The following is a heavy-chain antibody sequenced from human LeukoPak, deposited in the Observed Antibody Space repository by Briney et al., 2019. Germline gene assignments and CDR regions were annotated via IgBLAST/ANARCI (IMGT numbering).Heavy chain of an antibody. CDR2: IKKDGSEK. V-gene: IGHV3-7*03. Sequence: GGSLRLSCAASGFTFSSYWMSWVRQAPGKGLEWVANIKKDGSEKYYVDSVKGRFTISRDNAKTSLYLQMNSLRAEDTAVYYCARDRIEQQRTLGRSSNYYYYYYMDVWGKGTTVTVSS. D-gene: IGHD6-13*01. CDR3: ARDRIEQQRTLGRSSNYYYYYYMDV. J-gene: IGHJ6*03. CDR1: GFTFSSYW.